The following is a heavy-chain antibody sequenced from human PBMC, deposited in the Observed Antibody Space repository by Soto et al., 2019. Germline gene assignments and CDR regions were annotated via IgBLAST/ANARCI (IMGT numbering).Heavy chain of an antibody. CDR2: INPKSGGT. D-gene: IGHD2-8*01. J-gene: IGHJ6*02. CDR3: ARGDSTDCSNGVCSFFYNHDMDV. V-gene: IGHV1-2*04. CDR1: GYSFTDYD. Sequence: ASVKVSCKGSGYSFTDYDIHWVLQAPGQGLEWLGRINPKSGGTSTAQKFQGWVTMTTDTSISTASMELTRLTSDDTAIYYCARGDSTDCSNGVCSFFYNHDMDVWGQGTTVTVSS.